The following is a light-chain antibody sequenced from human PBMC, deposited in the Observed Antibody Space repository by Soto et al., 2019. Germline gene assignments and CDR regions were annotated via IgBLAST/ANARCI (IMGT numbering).Light chain of an antibody. J-gene: IGKJ4*01. Sequence: QSPATLSVSLGERVTLSCRSSQSVSSSYLAWYQQKPGQAPRLLIYGASSRATGIPDRFSGSGSGTDFTLTISRLEPEDFAVYYCQQYGSSPLTFGGGTKVDIK. CDR2: GAS. CDR3: QQYGSSPLT. V-gene: IGKV3-20*01. CDR1: QSVSSSY.